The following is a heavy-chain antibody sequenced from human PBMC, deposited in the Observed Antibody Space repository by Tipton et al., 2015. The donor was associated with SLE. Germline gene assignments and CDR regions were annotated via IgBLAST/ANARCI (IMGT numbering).Heavy chain of an antibody. V-gene: IGHV4-61*02. J-gene: IGHJ4*02. CDR3: ARKWDY. CDR1: GDSISSGTYY. CDR2: IYTSGSA. D-gene: IGHD1-26*01. Sequence: TLSLTCTVSGDSISSGTYYLMWMRHPAGKALEWIGRIYTSGSANYNPSLKSRVTMSVDKSKKQVSLSLSSVTAADTAVYYCARKWDYWGQGTLVTVSS.